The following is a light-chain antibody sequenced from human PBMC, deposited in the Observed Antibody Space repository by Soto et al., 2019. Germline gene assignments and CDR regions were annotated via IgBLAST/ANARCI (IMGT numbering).Light chain of an antibody. CDR3: CSYTGSATFYV. CDR1: SSDVGTHNL. Sequence: QSALTQPASVSGSPGQSISISCTGTSSDVGTHNLVSWFQQFPDKAPKLIIYEGTKRPSGVSDRFSGSKSGNTASLTISGLQAEDEDDYYCCSYTGSATFYVFGTGTKVTVL. CDR2: EGT. J-gene: IGLJ1*01. V-gene: IGLV2-23*01.